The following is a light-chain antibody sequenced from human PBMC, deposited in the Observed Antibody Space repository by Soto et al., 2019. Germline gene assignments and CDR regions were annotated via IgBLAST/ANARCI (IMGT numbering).Light chain of an antibody. Sequence: DMEMTQSPSSLSASVGDRVTITCRASQSISNYLNWYQHKPGKVPKLLIYAASSLQSGVPTRFSGSGSGTHFPLTTNSLQPEDFATYYCQQSYGTPLTFGGGTKIEIK. CDR2: AAS. CDR3: QQSYGTPLT. CDR1: QSISNY. V-gene: IGKV1-39*01. J-gene: IGKJ4*01.